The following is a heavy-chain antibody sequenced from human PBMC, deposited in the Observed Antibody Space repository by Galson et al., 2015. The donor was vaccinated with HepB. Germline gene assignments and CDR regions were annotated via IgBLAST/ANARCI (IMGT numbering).Heavy chain of an antibody. J-gene: IGHJ6*03. Sequence: SVKVSCKASGYTFTSYGISWVRQAPGQGLEWMGWISAYNGNTNYAQKLQGRVTMTTDTSTSTAYMELRSLRSDDTAVYYCARGGYYDFWSGYYTAYYYYYMDVWGKGTTVTVSS. D-gene: IGHD3-3*01. V-gene: IGHV1-18*01. CDR3: ARGGYYDFWSGYYTAYYYYYMDV. CDR1: GYTFTSYG. CDR2: ISAYNGNT.